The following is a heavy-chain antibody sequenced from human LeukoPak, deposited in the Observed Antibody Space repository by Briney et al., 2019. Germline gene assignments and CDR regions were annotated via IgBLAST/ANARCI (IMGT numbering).Heavy chain of an antibody. D-gene: IGHD3-10*01. J-gene: IGHJ4*02. CDR2: ISGSGGST. CDR3: AKRFEAAGDY. V-gene: IGHV3-23*01. Sequence: GGSLRLSCAASGFPLSSYAMSWVRQAPGKGLEWVSAISGSGGSTYYADSVKGRFTISRDNSKNTLYLQMNSLRAEDTAVYYCAKRFEAAGDYWGQGTLVTVSS. CDR1: GFPLSSYA.